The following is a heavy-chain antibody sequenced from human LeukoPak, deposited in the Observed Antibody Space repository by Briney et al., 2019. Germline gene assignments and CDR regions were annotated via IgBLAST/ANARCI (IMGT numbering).Heavy chain of an antibody. J-gene: IGHJ4*02. CDR3: ARERTCGASSCVAYYFDS. Sequence: GGSLRLSCAGSGVTFSDAGMDWVRQAPGQGLEWVSSISASSTYIYYADSVKGRFTISRDNAKSSLYLQMDSLRAEDTAVYYCARERTCGASSCVAYYFDSWGQGTLDTVSS. CDR1: GVTFSDAG. D-gene: IGHD2-2*01. CDR2: ISASSTYI. V-gene: IGHV3-21*01.